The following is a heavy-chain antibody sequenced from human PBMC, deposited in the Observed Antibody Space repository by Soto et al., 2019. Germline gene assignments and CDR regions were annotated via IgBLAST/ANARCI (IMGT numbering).Heavy chain of an antibody. CDR1: GFSFGDCA. V-gene: IGHV3-30*04. J-gene: IGHJ4*02. D-gene: IGHD2-2*01. CDR3: ARAPGGYCSSPSCYLLDH. Sequence: GGSLRLSCAASGFSFGDCAMHWVRQAPGKGLEWVAVISDDGNDKYYADSVQGRFTISRDNSKKTLSLQMNSLRGEDTAVYYCARAPGGYCSSPSCYLLDHWGQGTLVTVSS. CDR2: ISDDGNDK.